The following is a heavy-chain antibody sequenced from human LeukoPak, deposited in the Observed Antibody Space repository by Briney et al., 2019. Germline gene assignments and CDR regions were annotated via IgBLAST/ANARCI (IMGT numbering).Heavy chain of an antibody. CDR1: GFTFSSYA. Sequence: GGSLRLSCAASGFTFSSYAMHWIRQAPGKGLEWVASIKQDGNGKKYVDSVKGRFTISRDNARNSLYLQMSSLRADDTAVYYCARDGSFRIYDYWGQGTLVTVPS. V-gene: IGHV3-7*01. D-gene: IGHD3-10*01. CDR3: ARDGSFRIYDY. CDR2: IKQDGNGK. J-gene: IGHJ4*02.